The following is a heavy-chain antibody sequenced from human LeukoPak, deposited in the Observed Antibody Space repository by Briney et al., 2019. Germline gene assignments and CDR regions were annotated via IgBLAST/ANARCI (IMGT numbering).Heavy chain of an antibody. J-gene: IGHJ4*02. D-gene: IGHD6-19*01. V-gene: IGHV4-61*02. Sequence: SQTLSLTCTVSGGSISSGSYYWSWIRQPAGKGLEWIGRIYTSGSTNYNPSLKSRVTISVDTSKNQFSLKLSSVTAADTAVYYCARAAVAGPLYYFDYWGQGTLVTVSS. CDR1: GGSISSGSYY. CDR2: IYTSGST. CDR3: ARAAVAGPLYYFDY.